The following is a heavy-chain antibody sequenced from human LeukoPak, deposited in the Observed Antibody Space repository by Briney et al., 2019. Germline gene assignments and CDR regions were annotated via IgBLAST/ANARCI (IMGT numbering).Heavy chain of an antibody. CDR1: GGSISGYY. J-gene: IGHJ3*02. CDR3: ASTLKGIAAAGTDAFDI. Sequence: SETLSLTCTVSGGSISGYYWSWIRQPPGKGLEWIGYIYYSGSTNYNPSLKSRVTISVDTSKNQFSLKLSSVTAADTAVYYCASTLKGIAAAGTDAFDIWGQGTMVTVSS. CDR2: IYYSGST. D-gene: IGHD6-13*01. V-gene: IGHV4-59*08.